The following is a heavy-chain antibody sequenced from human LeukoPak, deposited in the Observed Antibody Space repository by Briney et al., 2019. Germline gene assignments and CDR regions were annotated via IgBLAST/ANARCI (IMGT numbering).Heavy chain of an antibody. CDR3: ARQGPLGCSGGSCYSDY. CDR1: GYSFTSYW. J-gene: IGHJ4*02. CDR2: ICPGDSDT. D-gene: IGHD2-15*01. Sequence: GESLKISCKGSGYSFTSYWIGWVRQMPGKGLEWMGIICPGDSDTRYSPSFQGQVTISADKSISTAYLQWSSLKASDTAMYYCARQGPLGCSGGSCYSDYWGQGTLVTVSS. V-gene: IGHV5-51*01.